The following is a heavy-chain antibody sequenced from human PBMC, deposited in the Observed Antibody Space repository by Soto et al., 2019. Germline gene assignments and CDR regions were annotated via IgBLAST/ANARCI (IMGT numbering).Heavy chain of an antibody. CDR1: GFTVSSNY. CDR3: ARDDYVWGSSIGMDV. Sequence: GGSLRLSCAASGFTVSSNYMSWVRQAPGKGLEWVSVIYSGGSTYYADSVKGRFTISRDNSKNTLYLQMNSLRAEDTAVYYCARDDYVWGSSIGMDVWGQGTTVTVSS. D-gene: IGHD3-16*01. V-gene: IGHV3-53*01. J-gene: IGHJ6*02. CDR2: IYSGGST.